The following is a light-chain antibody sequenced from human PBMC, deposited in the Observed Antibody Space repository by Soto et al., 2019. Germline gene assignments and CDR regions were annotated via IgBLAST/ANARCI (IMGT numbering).Light chain of an antibody. CDR3: QQYGRPGT. Sequence: EIVLTQSPGTLSLSPGERGTLSFRASQSIRRTYLAWYQQKPVQAPRILIYATSSRATGIPDRISGSWSGTDFTITISRLEPEDFAVYYCQQYGRPGTFGQGTKVDIK. CDR1: QSIRRTY. J-gene: IGKJ1*01. CDR2: ATS. V-gene: IGKV3-20*01.